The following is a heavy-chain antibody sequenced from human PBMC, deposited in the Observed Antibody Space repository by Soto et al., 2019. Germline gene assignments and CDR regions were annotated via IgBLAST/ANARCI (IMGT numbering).Heavy chain of an antibody. D-gene: IGHD6-13*01. CDR2: IIPMFGIP. V-gene: IGHV1-69*01. CDR1: GGTLNKHA. CDR3: ARGGTSGWLKGAYDV. Sequence: QVQLVQSGAEVKKPGSSVKVSCKASGGTLNKHAITWVRRAPGQGLEWLGGIIPMFGIPNYPQKFQGRVTITADDSTNTSHMELHSLTSDDTAVYYCARGGTSGWLKGAYDVWGQGTKVTVSS. J-gene: IGHJ3*01.